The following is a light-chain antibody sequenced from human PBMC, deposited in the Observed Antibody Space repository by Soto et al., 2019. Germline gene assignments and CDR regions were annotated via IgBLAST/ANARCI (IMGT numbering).Light chain of an antibody. CDR1: QNINTW. CDR3: QQYETYPLT. J-gene: IGKJ4*01. CDR2: KAS. V-gene: IGKV1-5*03. Sequence: DIQMTQSPSTLSASVGDRVTITCRASQNINTWLAWYQQKPGKAPYLLIYKASNLQSGVPSRFSDRASGTEFTLTASSLQPDDIAAYYCQQYETYPLTYGGGTKVVI.